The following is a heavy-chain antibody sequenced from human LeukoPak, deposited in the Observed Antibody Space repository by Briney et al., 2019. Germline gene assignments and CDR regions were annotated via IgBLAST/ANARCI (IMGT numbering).Heavy chain of an antibody. CDR2: INPNSGGT. D-gene: IGHD3-10*01. CDR1: GYTFTGYY. V-gene: IGHV1-2*02. CDR3: ARERWRYGSGNYWDY. J-gene: IGHJ4*02. Sequence: ASVKVSCKASGYTFTGYYMHWVRQAPGQGLEWMGWINPNSGGTNYAQKFQGRVTMTRDTSISTAYMELSRLRSDDTAVYYCARERWRYGSGNYWDYWGQGTLVTVSS.